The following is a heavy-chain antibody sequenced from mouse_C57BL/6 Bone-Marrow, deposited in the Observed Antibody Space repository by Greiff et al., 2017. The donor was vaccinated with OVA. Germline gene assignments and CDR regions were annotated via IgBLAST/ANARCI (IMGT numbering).Heavy chain of an antibody. CDR2: INPSSGYT. J-gene: IGHJ3*01. CDR1: GYTFTSYT. V-gene: IGHV1-4*01. Sequence: VQLQESGAELARPGASVKMSCKASGYTFTSYTMHWVKQRPGQGLEWIGYINPSSGYTKYNQKFKDKATLTADKSSSTAYMQLSSLTSEDSAVYYCARNYYGSSFAYWGQGTLVTVSA. CDR3: ARNYYGSSFAY. D-gene: IGHD1-1*01.